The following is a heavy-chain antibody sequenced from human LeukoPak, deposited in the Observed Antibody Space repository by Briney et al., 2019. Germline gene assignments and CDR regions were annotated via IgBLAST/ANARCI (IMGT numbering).Heavy chain of an antibody. V-gene: IGHV1-46*01. D-gene: IGHD1-26*01. CDR3: ATAPPSGTYYYFDY. Sequence: ASVKVSCKASGYTFTSCYMHWVRQAPGQGLEWMGIINPTNGATSYAQKFQGRVTMTRDTSTSTVYMELSSLRPEDTAVYYCATAPPSGTYYYFDYWGQGTLVTVSS. J-gene: IGHJ4*02. CDR1: GYTFTSCY. CDR2: INPTNGAT.